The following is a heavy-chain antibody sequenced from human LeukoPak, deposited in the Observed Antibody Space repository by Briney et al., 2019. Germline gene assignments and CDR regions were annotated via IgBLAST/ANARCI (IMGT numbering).Heavy chain of an antibody. Sequence: GSSVKVSCKASGGTFSSYAISWVRQAPGQGLEWMGRIIPILGIANYAQKFQGRVTITADKSTSTAYMELSSLRSEDTAVYYCARDRCSSTSCXXXYFDYWGQGTLVTVSS. CDR3: ARDRCSSTSCXXXYFDY. CDR1: GGTFSSYA. D-gene: IGHD2-2*01. V-gene: IGHV1-69*04. J-gene: IGHJ4*02. CDR2: IIPILGIA.